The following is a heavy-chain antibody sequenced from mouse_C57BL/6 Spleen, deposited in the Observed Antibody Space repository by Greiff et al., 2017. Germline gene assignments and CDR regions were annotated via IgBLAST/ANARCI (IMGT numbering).Heavy chain of an antibody. V-gene: IGHV1-59*01. CDR1: GYTFTSYW. D-gene: IGHD5-1*01. CDR3: ARDLPESY. Sequence: QVQLQQPGAELVRPGTSVKLSCKASGYTFTSYWMHWVKQRPGQGLEWIGVIDPSDSYTNYNQKFKGKATLTVDTSSSTAYMQLSSLTSEDSAVYYCARDLPESYWGQGTLVTVSA. CDR2: IDPSDSYT. J-gene: IGHJ3*01.